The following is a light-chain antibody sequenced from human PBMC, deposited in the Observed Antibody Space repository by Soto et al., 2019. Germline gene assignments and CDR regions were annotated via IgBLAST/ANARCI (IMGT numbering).Light chain of an antibody. V-gene: IGKV1-39*01. CDR2: AAS. CDR1: QTIRSS. Sequence: DIQMTQSPSSLSASVGDRVTITCLASQTIRSSLNWYQQTPGKAPNLLISAASSLHSGVPSRFSGSGSGTAFTLTISNLQPEDFATYYCQQSYTTPWKFGQGTRLEIK. J-gene: IGKJ5*01. CDR3: QQSYTTPWK.